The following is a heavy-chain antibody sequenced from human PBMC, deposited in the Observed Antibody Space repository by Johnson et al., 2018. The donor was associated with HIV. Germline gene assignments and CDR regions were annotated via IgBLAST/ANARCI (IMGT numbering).Heavy chain of an antibody. Sequence: MLLVESGGGLVKPGGSLRLSCAASGFTFSNAWMNWVRQAPGKGLEWVGRIRSKANSYATAYADSLKGRFTISRDNARNSLYLEMNSLRVEDTALYYCARGKGAAAGLDAFDIWGQGTMVTVSS. CDR2: IRSKANSYAT. J-gene: IGHJ3*02. V-gene: IGHV3-72*01. D-gene: IGHD6-13*01. CDR3: ARGKGAAAGLDAFDI. CDR1: GFTFSNAW.